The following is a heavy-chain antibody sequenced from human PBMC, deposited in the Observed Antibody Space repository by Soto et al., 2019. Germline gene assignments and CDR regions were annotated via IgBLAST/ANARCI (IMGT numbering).Heavy chain of an antibody. V-gene: IGHV3-23*01. Sequence: GGSLRLFCAASGFTFSTFAMNWVRQAPGKGLEWVSGISGSGDSTYYADSVKGRFTVSRDNPKNTLYLQMNSLRAEDTAVFYCAKERSSGWSFDYWGQGTLVTVSS. J-gene: IGHJ4*02. CDR3: AKERSSGWSFDY. D-gene: IGHD6-19*01. CDR2: ISGSGDST. CDR1: GFTFSTFA.